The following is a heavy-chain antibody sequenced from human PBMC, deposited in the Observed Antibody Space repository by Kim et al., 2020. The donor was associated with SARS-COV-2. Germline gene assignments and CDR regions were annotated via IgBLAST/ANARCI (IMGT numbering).Heavy chain of an antibody. Sequence: GGSLRLSCAASGFTFSDYYMSWIRQAPGKGLEWVSYISSSGSTIYYADSVKGRFTISRDNAKNSLYLQMNSLRAEDAAVYYCASSQVLRYFDHTYYYYGIAFWGQGTPVTVSS. V-gene: IGHV3-11*01. D-gene: IGHD3-9*01. CDR1: GFTFSDYY. CDR3: ASSQVLRYFDHTYYYYGIAF. J-gene: IGHJ6*02. CDR2: ISSSGSTI.